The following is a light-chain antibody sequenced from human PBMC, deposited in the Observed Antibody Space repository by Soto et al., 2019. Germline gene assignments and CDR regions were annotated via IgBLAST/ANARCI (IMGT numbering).Light chain of an antibody. Sequence: DIQMTQSPSSLSASVGDRVTITCQASQDISNFLNWYQQKPGKAPKLLIYDASNLETGVPSRFSGSGSGTDFTFTISSLQPEDIATYYCQQYDNLQYTFGAGTKLEIK. V-gene: IGKV1-33*01. CDR1: QDISNF. CDR2: DAS. CDR3: QQYDNLQYT. J-gene: IGKJ2*01.